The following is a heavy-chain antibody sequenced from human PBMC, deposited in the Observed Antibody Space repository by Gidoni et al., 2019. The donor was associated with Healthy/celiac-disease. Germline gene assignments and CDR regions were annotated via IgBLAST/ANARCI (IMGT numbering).Heavy chain of an antibody. J-gene: IGHJ2*01. D-gene: IGHD6-13*01. CDR2: ISSNGGST. Sequence: EVQLVESGEGLVQPGGSLSLSCAASGFTFSSYAMHWVRQAPGKGLEYVSAISSNGGSTYYADSVKGRFTISRDNSKNTLYLQMGSLRAEDMAVYYCARGRGQQLDNWYFDLWGRGTLVTVSS. CDR3: ARGRGQQLDNWYFDL. CDR1: GFTFSSYA. V-gene: IGHV3-64*02.